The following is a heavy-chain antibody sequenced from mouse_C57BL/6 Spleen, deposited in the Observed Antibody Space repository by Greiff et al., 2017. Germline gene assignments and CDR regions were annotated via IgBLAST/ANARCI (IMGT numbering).Heavy chain of an antibody. CDR1: GYTFTDYE. CDR2: IDPETGGT. CDR3: TRSPYGSYAMDY. V-gene: IGHV1-15*01. Sequence: VQLQQSGAELVRPGASVTLSCKASGYTFTDYEMHWVKQTPVHGLEWIGAIDPETGGTAYNQKFKGKAILTAGKSSSTAYMELRSLTSEDSAVYYCTRSPYGSYAMDYWGQGTSVTVSS. D-gene: IGHD2-2*01. J-gene: IGHJ4*01.